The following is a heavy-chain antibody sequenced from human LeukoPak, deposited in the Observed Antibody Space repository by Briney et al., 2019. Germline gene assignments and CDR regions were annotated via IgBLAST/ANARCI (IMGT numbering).Heavy chain of an antibody. CDR1: GFTFSDYY. V-gene: IGHV3-11*01. D-gene: IGHD2-2*03. CDR2: ISSSGSTI. J-gene: IGHJ4*02. CDR3: ARDKGALWILDY. Sequence: AGGSLRLSCAASGFTFSDYYMSWIRQAPGKGLEWVSYISSSGSTIYYADSVKGRFTISRDNARNSLYLQMNSLRAEDTAVYYCARDKGALWILDYWGQGTLVTVSS.